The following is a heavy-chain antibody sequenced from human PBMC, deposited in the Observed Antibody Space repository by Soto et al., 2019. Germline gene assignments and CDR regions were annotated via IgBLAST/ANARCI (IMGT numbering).Heavy chain of an antibody. D-gene: IGHD3-16*02. Sequence: EVQLVESGGGLVKPGGSLRLSCAASEFTFSNAWMNWVRQAPGKGLEWVGRIKSKTDGGTTDYAAPVKGRFTISRDDSKNTLYLQMNSLKTEDTAVYYCTSRIMITFGGVIATVDNWGQGTLVTVSS. CDR2: IKSKTDGGTT. CDR1: EFTFSNAW. V-gene: IGHV3-15*01. J-gene: IGHJ4*02. CDR3: TSRIMITFGGVIATVDN.